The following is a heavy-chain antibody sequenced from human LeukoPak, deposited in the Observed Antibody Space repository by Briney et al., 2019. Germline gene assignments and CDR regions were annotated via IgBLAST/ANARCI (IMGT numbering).Heavy chain of an antibody. V-gene: IGHV4-4*02. CDR2: IYHSGST. Sequence: PSGTLSLTCAVSGGSISSSNWWSWVRQPPGKWLEWIGEIYHSGSTNYNPSLKSRVTISVDKSKRQFSLKLSSVTAADTAVYYCARDGRSAWYRGGKFDPWGQGTLVTVSS. CDR1: GGSISSSNW. J-gene: IGHJ5*02. D-gene: IGHD6-19*01. CDR3: ARDGRSAWYRGGKFDP.